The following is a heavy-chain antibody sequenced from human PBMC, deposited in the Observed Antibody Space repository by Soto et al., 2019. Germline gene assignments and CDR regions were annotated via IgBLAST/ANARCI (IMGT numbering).Heavy chain of an antibody. Sequence: SETLSLTCTVSGGSISTYYWSWVRQPPGKGLEWIGYVYYSGSTNYNPSLKSRVTISVNTSKNQFSLKLTSVTAADTAMYYCARGGRSAYYYYMGVWGKGTTVTVSS. CDR1: GGSISTYY. CDR2: VYYSGST. CDR3: ARGGRSAYYYYMGV. V-gene: IGHV4-59*01. J-gene: IGHJ6*03.